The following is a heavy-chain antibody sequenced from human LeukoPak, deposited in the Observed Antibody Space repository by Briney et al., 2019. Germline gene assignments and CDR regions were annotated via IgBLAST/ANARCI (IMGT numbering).Heavy chain of an antibody. CDR2: IYYSGST. CDR1: GGSISSYY. J-gene: IGHJ4*02. V-gene: IGHV4-59*01. CDR3: AREIGPRQLHLWGSAFDY. D-gene: IGHD5-24*01. Sequence: PSETLSLTCTVSGGSISSYYWSWIRQPPGKGLEWIGYIYYSGSTNYNPSLKSRVTISVDTSKNQFSLKLSSVTAADTAVYYCAREIGPRQLHLWGSAFDYWGQGTLVTVSS.